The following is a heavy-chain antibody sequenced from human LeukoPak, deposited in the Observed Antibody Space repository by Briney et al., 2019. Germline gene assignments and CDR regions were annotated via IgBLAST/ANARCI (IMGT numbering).Heavy chain of an antibody. V-gene: IGHV4-38-2*02. CDR2: IYHSGST. J-gene: IGHJ3*02. Sequence: SETLSLTCTVSGYSISSGYYWGWIRQPPGKGLEWIGSIYHSGSTNYNPSLKSRVTISVDTSKNQFSLKLSSVTAADTAVYYCARVGDPDAFDIWGQGTMVTVSS. CDR3: ARVGDPDAFDI. CDR1: GYSISSGYY.